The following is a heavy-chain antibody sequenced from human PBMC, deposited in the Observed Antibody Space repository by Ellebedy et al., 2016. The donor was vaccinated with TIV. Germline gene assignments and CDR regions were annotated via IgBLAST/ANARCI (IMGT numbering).Heavy chain of an antibody. CDR2: IIPIFGTA. V-gene: IGHV1-69*13. CDR1: GGTFSSYA. Sequence: SVKVSXKASGGTFSSYAISWVRQAPGQGLEWMGGIIPIFGTANYAQKFQGRVTITADESTSTAYMELSSLRSEDTAVYYCARARTYYDYIWGSYRTGDEDYWGQGTLVTVSS. D-gene: IGHD3-16*02. J-gene: IGHJ4*02. CDR3: ARARTYYDYIWGSYRTGDEDY.